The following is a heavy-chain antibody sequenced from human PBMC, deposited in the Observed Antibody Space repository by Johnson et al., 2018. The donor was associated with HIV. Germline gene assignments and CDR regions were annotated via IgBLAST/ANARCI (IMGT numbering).Heavy chain of an antibody. CDR1: GFPVSGDY. D-gene: IGHD2-21*02. CDR3: ARLRQEANCGGDCHWAI. CDR2: IYNDGTT. V-gene: IGHV3-66*04. Sequence: VQLVESGGGLVRPGGSLRLSCAASGFPVSGDYMSWVRQTPRKGLEWVSLIYNDGTTYYADSVKGRFTISRDNSRNTLYLQMNRRSADDPAIYYCARLRQEANCGGDCHWAIWDQGTMVTISS. J-gene: IGHJ3*02.